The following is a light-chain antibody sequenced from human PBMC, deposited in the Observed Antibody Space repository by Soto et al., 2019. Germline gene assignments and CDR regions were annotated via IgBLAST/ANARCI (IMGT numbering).Light chain of an antibody. V-gene: IGKV1-5*01. CDR3: QQYNSYSVT. CDR2: DGS. J-gene: IGKJ3*01. CDR1: QRISSW. Sequence: GDRVTITCRASQRISSWLAWYQQKPGKAPKFLIYDGSTLESGVPARFSGSGSGTEFTLTISSLQPDDFATYYCQQYNSYSVTFGPGTKVDIK.